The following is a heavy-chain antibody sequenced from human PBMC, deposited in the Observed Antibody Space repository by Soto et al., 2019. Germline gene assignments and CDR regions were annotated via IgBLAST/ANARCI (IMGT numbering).Heavy chain of an antibody. Sequence: SETLSLTCTVSGGSISSGSYYWSWIRQPPGKGLEWIGYIYYNGGTNYSPSLESRVTISVDTSKNQFSLKLSSATAADTAVYYCARQSGGYYYYGMDVWGQGTTVTVSS. CDR3: ARQSGGYYYYGMDV. D-gene: IGHD1-26*01. V-gene: IGHV4-61*01. CDR1: GGSISSGSYY. J-gene: IGHJ6*02. CDR2: IYYNGGT.